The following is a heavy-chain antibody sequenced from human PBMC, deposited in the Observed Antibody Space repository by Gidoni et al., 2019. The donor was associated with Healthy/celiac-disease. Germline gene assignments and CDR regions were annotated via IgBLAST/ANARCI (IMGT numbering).Heavy chain of an antibody. Sequence: QLQLQESGPGLVKTSETLSLTCTVSGGSISSSSYYWGWIRQPPGKGLEWIGSIYYSGSTYYNPSLKSRVTISVDTSKNQFSLKLSSVTAADTAVYYCARQLYCSGGSCYPDPYYFDYWGQGTLVTVSS. CDR3: ARQLYCSGGSCYPDPYYFDY. CDR1: GGSISSSSYY. CDR2: IYYSGST. J-gene: IGHJ4*02. V-gene: IGHV4-39*01. D-gene: IGHD2-15*01.